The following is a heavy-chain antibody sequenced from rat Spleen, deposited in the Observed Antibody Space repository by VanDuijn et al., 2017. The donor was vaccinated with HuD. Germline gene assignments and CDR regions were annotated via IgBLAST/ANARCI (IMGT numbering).Heavy chain of an antibody. D-gene: IGHD1-7*01. CDR1: GYTFTSYY. CDR3: ARWGNMAMDA. CDR2: VNTGSGGT. Sequence: QVQLQQSGAELAKPGSSVKISCKASGYTFTSYYISWTKQTTGQGPEYIGYVNTGSGGTNYNEKFKGKATLTVDRSSNTAFMQLSSLTPDDSAVYYCARWGNMAMDAWGQGVLVTVSS. J-gene: IGHJ2*01. V-gene: IGHV1-43*01.